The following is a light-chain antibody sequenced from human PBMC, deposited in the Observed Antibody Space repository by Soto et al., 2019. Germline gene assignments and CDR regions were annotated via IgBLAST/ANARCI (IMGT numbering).Light chain of an antibody. CDR1: QHVDRY. J-gene: IGKJ1*01. CDR2: SAS. V-gene: IGKV1-39*01. CDR3: QQSSNIQWT. Sequence: DIQMTQSPSSLSASVGDSVTITCRTSQHVDRYLIWYQQIPGRAPKLLIYSASSLVSGVPTRFRGSASGTEFTLSTSSLQREDFGASFCQQSSNIQWTLGQWTKVDIK.